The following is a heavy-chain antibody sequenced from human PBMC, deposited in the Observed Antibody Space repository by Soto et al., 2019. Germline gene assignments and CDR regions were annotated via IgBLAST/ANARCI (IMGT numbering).Heavy chain of an antibody. J-gene: IGHJ4*02. CDR1: GYTFTSYY. D-gene: IGHD3-22*01. V-gene: IGHV1-46*01. Sequence: GASVKVSCQASGYTFTSYYMHWVRPAPGQGLEWMGIINPSGGSTSYAQKVQGGVTMTRNTSTSTVYMELSSLRSEDTAVYYCARDVHYYDSSGYLGYWGQGTLVTVSS. CDR2: INPSGGST. CDR3: ARDVHYYDSSGYLGY.